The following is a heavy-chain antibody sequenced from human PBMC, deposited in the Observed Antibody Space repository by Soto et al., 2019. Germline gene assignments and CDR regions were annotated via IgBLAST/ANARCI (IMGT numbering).Heavy chain of an antibody. V-gene: IGHV3-48*03. CDR1: GFSFSSFE. CDR2: ISDSGSTM. CDR3: ARSTVTSD. Sequence: EVILVESGGGLARPGGSLRLSCATSGFSFSSFEMIWVRQAPGKGLEWISYISDSGSTMYYADSVKGRVTISRDNAKNSLYLQMSSLSVEDTALYYCARSTVTSDWGQGTQVTVSS. J-gene: IGHJ4*02. D-gene: IGHD4-17*01.